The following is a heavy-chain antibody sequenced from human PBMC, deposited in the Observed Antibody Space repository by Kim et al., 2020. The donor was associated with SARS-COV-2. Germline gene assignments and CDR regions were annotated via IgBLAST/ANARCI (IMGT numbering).Heavy chain of an antibody. V-gene: IGHV5-51*01. Sequence: DSDTRYSPSFQGQVTISADKSISTAYLQWSSLKASDTAMYYCARPNSYDPWGQGTLVTVSS. CDR3: ARPNSYDP. J-gene: IGHJ5*02. D-gene: IGHD2-15*01. CDR2: DSDT.